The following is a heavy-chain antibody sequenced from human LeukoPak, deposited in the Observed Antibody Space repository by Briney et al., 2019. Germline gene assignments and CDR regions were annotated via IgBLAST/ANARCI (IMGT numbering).Heavy chain of an antibody. V-gene: IGHV4-34*01. CDR3: AREGCSGGSCYAPD. J-gene: IGHJ4*02. CDR2: INHSGST. CDR1: GGPFSGYY. D-gene: IGHD2-15*01. Sequence: PSETLSLTCAVYGGPFSGYYWSWIRQPPGKGLEWIGEINHSGSTNYNPSLKSRVTISVDKSKNQFSLKLSSVTAADTAVYYCAREGCSGGSCYAPDWGQGTLVTVSS.